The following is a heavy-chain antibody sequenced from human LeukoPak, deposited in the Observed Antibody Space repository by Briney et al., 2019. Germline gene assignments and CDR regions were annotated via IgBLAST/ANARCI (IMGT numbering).Heavy chain of an antibody. CDR3: ARGTRIAAAGEFDY. Sequence: PSETLSLTCTVSGGSISSYYWSWIRQPPGKGLEWIGYIYYSGSTNYNPSLKSRVTISVDTSKNQFSLKLSSVTAADTAVYYCARGTRIAAAGEFDYWGQGTLVTVSS. V-gene: IGHV4-59*01. CDR2: IYYSGST. D-gene: IGHD6-13*01. CDR1: GGSISSYY. J-gene: IGHJ4*02.